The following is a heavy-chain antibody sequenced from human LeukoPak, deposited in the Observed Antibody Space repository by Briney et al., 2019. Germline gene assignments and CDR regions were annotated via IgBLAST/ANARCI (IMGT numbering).Heavy chain of an antibody. J-gene: IGHJ6*04. CDR3: ARVGTIFFDMDV. D-gene: IGHD3-3*01. CDR1: GGSISSYY. Sequence: SETLSLTCTVSGGSISSYYWSWIRQPPGKGLEWIGRIYTSGSTNYNPSLKSRVTISVDTSKNQFSLKLSSVTAADTAVYYCARVGTIFFDMDVWGKGTTVTVSS. CDR2: IYTSGST. V-gene: IGHV4-4*07.